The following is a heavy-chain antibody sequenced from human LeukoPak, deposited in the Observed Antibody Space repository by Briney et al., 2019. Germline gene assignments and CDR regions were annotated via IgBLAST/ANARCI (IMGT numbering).Heavy chain of an antibody. Sequence: PSETLSLTCTVSGGSISSYYWSWIRQPPGKGLEWIGYIYYSGSTNYNPSLKSRVTISVDTSKNQLSLKLSSVTAADTAVYYCASLPAAFPLGYGDYWGQGTLVTVSS. J-gene: IGHJ4*02. V-gene: IGHV4-59*08. CDR1: GGSISSYY. D-gene: IGHD5-18*01. CDR3: ASLPAAFPLGYGDY. CDR2: IYYSGST.